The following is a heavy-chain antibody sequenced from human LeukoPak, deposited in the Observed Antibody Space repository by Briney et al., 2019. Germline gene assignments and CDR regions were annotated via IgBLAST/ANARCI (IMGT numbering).Heavy chain of an antibody. V-gene: IGHV3-21*01. CDR1: GSTFSSYS. J-gene: IGHJ6*03. CDR3: ARRRGYSSSLYYYYYMDV. CDR2: ISSSSSYI. D-gene: IGHD6-13*01. Sequence: GRSLRLSCAASGSTFSSYSMNWVRQAPGKGLEWVSSISSSSSYIYYADSVKGRFTISRDNAKNSLYLQMNSLRAEDTAVYYCARRRGYSSSLYYYYYMDVWGKGTTVTVSS.